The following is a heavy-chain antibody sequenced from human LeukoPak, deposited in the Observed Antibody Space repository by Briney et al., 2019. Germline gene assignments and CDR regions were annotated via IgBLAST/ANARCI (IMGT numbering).Heavy chain of an antibody. V-gene: IGHV1-2*02. CDR2: INPNSGGT. Sequence: GASVKVSCKASGYTFTGYYMHWVRQAPGQGLEWMGWINPNSGGTNYEQKFQGRVTMTRDTSISTAYMELSRLRSDDTAVYYCARAQFILSLDYWGQGTLVTVSS. J-gene: IGHJ4*02. CDR1: GYTFTGYY. CDR3: ARAQFILSLDY. D-gene: IGHD2-15*01.